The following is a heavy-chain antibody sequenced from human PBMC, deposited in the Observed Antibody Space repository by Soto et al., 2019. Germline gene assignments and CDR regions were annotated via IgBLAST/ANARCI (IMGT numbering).Heavy chain of an antibody. Sequence: QLQLQESGAGLVKPSQTLSLTCSVTGGSISGGGYSWSWIRQPPRKCLGWLVDIYHSGSTYYNPSLNSRVTISVVRSNKQLSLKLRSVNAAETAVYYCARVPGLWCPGTLVTVSS. CDR2: IYHSGST. CDR3: ARVPGL. V-gene: IGHV4-30-2*01. J-gene: IGHJ2*01. CDR1: GGSISGGGYS.